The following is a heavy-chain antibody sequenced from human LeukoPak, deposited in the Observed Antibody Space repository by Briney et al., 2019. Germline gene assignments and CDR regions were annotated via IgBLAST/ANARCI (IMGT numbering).Heavy chain of an antibody. CDR1: GYTFTSYY. V-gene: IGHV1-46*03. CDR2: INPSGGST. J-gene: IGHJ6*03. CDR3: ARDGAPIVVAPAAMMGEGYYYMDV. D-gene: IGHD2-2*01. Sequence: ASVKVSCKASGYTFTSYYMHWVRQAPGQGLEWMGIINPSGGSTSYAQKFQGRVTMTRDTSTSTVHMELSSLRSEDTAVYYCARDGAPIVVAPAAMMGEGYYYMDVWGKGTTVTVSS.